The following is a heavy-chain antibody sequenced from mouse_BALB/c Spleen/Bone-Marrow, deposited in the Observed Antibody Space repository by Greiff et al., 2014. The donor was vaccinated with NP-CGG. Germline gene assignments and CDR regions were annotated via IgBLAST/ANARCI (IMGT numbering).Heavy chain of an antibody. CDR3: ASYYYGSSSFAY. CDR1: GFNIKDTY. V-gene: IGHV14-3*02. CDR2: IDPANGNT. Sequence: VQLQQSGAELVMPGASVKLSCTASGFNIKDTYMHWVKQRPEQGLEWIGRIDPANGNTKYDPKFQGKATITADTSSNTAYLQLSSLTAEDTAVYYCASYYYGSSSFAYWGQGTLVTVSA. J-gene: IGHJ3*01. D-gene: IGHD1-1*01.